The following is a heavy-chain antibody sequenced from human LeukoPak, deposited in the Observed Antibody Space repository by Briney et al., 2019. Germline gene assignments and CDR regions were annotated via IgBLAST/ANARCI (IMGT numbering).Heavy chain of an antibody. D-gene: IGHD3-10*01. CDR3: AKDINRITMVRGVKFMGYYMYV. Sequence: GGSLRLSCAASGFTFDDYAMHWVRQAPGKGLEWVSLISGDGGSTYYADSVKGRFTISRDNSKNSLYLQMNSLRTEDTALYYCAKDINRITMVRGVKFMGYYMYVWGKGTTVTVSS. J-gene: IGHJ6*03. V-gene: IGHV3-43*02. CDR1: GFTFDDYA. CDR2: ISGDGGST.